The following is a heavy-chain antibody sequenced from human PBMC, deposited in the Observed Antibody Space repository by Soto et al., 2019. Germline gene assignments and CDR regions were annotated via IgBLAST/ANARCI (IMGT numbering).Heavy chain of an antibody. J-gene: IGHJ6*02. Sequence: QVQLVQSGAEVKKPGASVKVSCKASGYTFTSYAMHWVRQAPGQRLEWMGWINAGNGNTKYSQKFQGRVTITRDTSASTAYMELSSLRSEDTAVYYCAGPGFDWFSYYYYGMDVWGQGTTVTVSS. D-gene: IGHD3-9*01. CDR1: GYTFTSYA. V-gene: IGHV1-3*01. CDR3: AGPGFDWFSYYYYGMDV. CDR2: INAGNGNT.